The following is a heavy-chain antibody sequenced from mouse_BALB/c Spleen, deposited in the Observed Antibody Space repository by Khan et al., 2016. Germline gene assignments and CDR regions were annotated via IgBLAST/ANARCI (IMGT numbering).Heavy chain of an antibody. Sequence: VQLQQSGAELVKPGASVKLSCTASGFNIKDTYMHWVKQRPEQGLEWIGRIDPANGNTKYDPKFQGQATITADTSSNPAYLQLSSLTSEDTAVYYCARSPYDYDVGFAYWGQGTLVTVSA. V-gene: IGHV14-3*02. CDR1: GFNIKDTY. CDR3: ARSPYDYDVGFAY. J-gene: IGHJ3*01. D-gene: IGHD2-4*01. CDR2: IDPANGNT.